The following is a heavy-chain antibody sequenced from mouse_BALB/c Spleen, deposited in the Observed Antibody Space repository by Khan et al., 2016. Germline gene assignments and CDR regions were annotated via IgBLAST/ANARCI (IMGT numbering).Heavy chain of an antibody. J-gene: IGHJ4*01. V-gene: IGHV3-2*02. CDR2: ITFSGST. CDR3: VRDGLYGFYAMDY. CDR1: GYSITSNYV. Sequence: EVQLQESGPGLVKPSQSLSLTCTVTGYSITSNYVWNWIRQFPGNKLEWVAYITFSGSTGYNPSLRSRISITRDTSKNQFFLQLNSVTTEDTATYYCVRDGLYGFYAMDYGDQGTLVTVSS. D-gene: IGHD1-1*02.